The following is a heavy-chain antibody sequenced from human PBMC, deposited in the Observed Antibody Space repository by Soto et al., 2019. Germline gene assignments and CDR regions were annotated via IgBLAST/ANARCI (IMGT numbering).Heavy chain of an antibody. V-gene: IGHV1-69*13. CDR1: GGTFSSYA. CDR3: ARVRYDSSGYYYFDY. J-gene: IGHJ4*02. CDR2: IIPIFGTA. Sequence: GASVKVSCKASGGTFSSYAISWVRQAPGQGLEWMGGIIPIFGTANYAQKFQGRVTITADESTSTAYMELSSLRSEDTAVYYCARVRYDSSGYYYFDYWGQGTLVTVSS. D-gene: IGHD3-22*01.